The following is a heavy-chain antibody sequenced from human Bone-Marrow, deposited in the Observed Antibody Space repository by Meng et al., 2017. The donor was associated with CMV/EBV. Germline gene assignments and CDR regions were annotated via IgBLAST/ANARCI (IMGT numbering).Heavy chain of an antibody. CDR2: INSDGSST. D-gene: IGHD3-3*01. V-gene: IGHV3-74*01. CDR3: ERVFGRDFWSGSYTDAFDI. Sequence: GESLKISCAASGFTFSSYWMHWVRQAPGKGLVWVSRINSDGSSTSYADSVKGRLTICRDNAKNTLYLQMNSLRAEDTAVYYCERVFGRDFWSGSYTDAFDIWGQGTMVTVSS. J-gene: IGHJ3*02. CDR1: GFTFSSYW.